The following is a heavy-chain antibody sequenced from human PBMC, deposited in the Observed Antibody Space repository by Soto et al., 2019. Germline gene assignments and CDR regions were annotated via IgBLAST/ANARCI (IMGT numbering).Heavy chain of an antibody. V-gene: IGHV4-39*01. CDR3: ARVPDY. CDR1: GGSISIGTDY. D-gene: IGHD2-2*01. CDR2: IHYSGST. J-gene: IGHJ4*02. Sequence: PSETLSLTCDVSGGSISIGTDYWGWIRQPPGKGLEWIGNIHYSGSTNYNPSLKSRLSISVDTSKNQFSLKLSSVTAADTAVYYCARVPDYWGQGILVTVSS.